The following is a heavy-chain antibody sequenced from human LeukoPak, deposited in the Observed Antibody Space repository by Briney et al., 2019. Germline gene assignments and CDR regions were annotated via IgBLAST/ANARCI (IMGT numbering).Heavy chain of an antibody. J-gene: IGHJ5*02. CDR2: IRSKAYGGTT. V-gene: IGHV3-49*04. D-gene: IGHD6-13*01. CDR1: GFTFGDYA. Sequence: GVLRLSCTASGFTFGDYAMSWVRQAPGKGLEWVGFIRSKAYGGTTEYAASVKGRFTISRDDSKSIAYLQMNSLKTEDTAVYYCTRGVRSWYMWFDPWGQGTLVTVSS. CDR3: TRGVRSWYMWFDP.